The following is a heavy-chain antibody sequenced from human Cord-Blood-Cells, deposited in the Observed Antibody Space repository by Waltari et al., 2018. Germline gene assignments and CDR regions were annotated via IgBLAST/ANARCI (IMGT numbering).Heavy chain of an antibody. CDR2: IKQDGSEK. Sequence: EVQLVESGGGLVQPGGSLRLSCAASGFPFSSYWMSWVRQAPGKGLEWVANIKQDGSEKYYVDSVKGRFTISRDNAKNSLYLQMNSLRAEDTAVYYCARDHGSYWGQGTLVTVSS. V-gene: IGHV3-7*01. J-gene: IGHJ4*02. CDR3: ARDHGSY. CDR1: GFPFSSYW. D-gene: IGHD1-26*01.